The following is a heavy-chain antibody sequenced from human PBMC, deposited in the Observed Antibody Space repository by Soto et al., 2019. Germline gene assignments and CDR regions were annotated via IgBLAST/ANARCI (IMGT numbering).Heavy chain of an antibody. CDR3: AVTMTNYYYYGMDV. CDR2: IIPIFGTA. Sequence: SVKVSCKASGGTFSSYAISWVRQAPGQGLDWMGGIIPIFGTADYAQKFQGRVTITAGESTSTAYMELSSLRSEDTAVYYCAVTMTNYYYYGMDVWGQGTTVTVSS. D-gene: IGHD3-22*01. CDR1: GGTFSSYA. J-gene: IGHJ6*02. V-gene: IGHV1-69*13.